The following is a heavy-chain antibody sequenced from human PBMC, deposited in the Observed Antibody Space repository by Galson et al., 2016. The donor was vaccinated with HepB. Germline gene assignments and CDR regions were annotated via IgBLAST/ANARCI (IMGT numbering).Heavy chain of an antibody. CDR1: GFTFSRYG. Sequence: SLRLSCAGSGFTFSRYGMTWVRQAPGKGLEDVSSISMSGNSRDYADSVRGRFTISRDNSKNILYLQMNSLRAEDTALYYCVQGSTAPAVWVKGTPVTVS. D-gene: IGHD2-2*01. V-gene: IGHV3-23*01. CDR2: ISMSGNSR. CDR3: VQGSTAPAV. J-gene: IGHJ6*03.